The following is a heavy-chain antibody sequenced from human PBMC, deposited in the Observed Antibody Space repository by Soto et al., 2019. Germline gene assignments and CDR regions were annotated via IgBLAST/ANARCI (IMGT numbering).Heavy chain of an antibody. J-gene: IGHJ3*02. D-gene: IGHD3-16*02. Sequence: SGPTLVKPTQTLTLTCTFSGFSLSTSGVGVGWIRQPPGKALEWLALIYWNDDKRYSPSLKRRLTITKDTSKNQVVLTMTNMDPVDTATYYCAHRHSERLRLGELSSWTDAFDIWGQGTMVTVSS. CDR3: AHRHSERLRLGELSSWTDAFDI. V-gene: IGHV2-5*01. CDR1: GFSLSTSGVG. CDR2: IYWNDDK.